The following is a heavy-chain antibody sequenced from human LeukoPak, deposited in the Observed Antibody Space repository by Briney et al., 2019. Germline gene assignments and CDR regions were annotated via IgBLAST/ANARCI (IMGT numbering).Heavy chain of an antibody. CDR3: AKYDNSGRAGGY. CDR2: TWYDGSNK. D-gene: IGHD3-22*01. Sequence: PGGSLRLSCAASGFTFSNYGMHWVRQAPGKGLEWVAVTWYDGSNKYYADSVKGRFTISRDNSRNTLYLQMNSLRAEDTAMYYCAKYDNSGRAGGYWGQGTLVTVSS. V-gene: IGHV3-33*08. CDR1: GFTFSNYG. J-gene: IGHJ4*02.